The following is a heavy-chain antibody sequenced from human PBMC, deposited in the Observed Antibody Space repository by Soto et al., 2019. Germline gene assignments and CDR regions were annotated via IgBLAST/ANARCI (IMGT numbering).Heavy chain of an antibody. Sequence: PGGSLRLSCAASGFTFRDYAMNWVRQVPGKGLEWVSDISGNGNDARYADSVKGRFNISRDNSRNTLYLHLNRLRVDDTAVYYCGKERRGSGWSGCNFWVHGTPVTVSS. CDR3: GKERRGSGWSGCNF. CDR1: GFTFRDYA. J-gene: IGHJ4*01. D-gene: IGHD6-19*01. CDR2: ISGNGNDA. V-gene: IGHV3-23*01.